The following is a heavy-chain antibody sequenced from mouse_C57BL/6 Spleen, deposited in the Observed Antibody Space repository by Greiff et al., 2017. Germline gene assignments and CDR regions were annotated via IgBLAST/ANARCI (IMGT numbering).Heavy chain of an antibody. CDR1: GYTFTEYT. CDR3: ARHEDYDSRRGSFAY. CDR2: FYPGSGSR. V-gene: IGHV1-62-2*01. Sequence: VHLVESGAELVKPGASVKLSCKASGYTFTEYTIHWVKQRSGQGLEWIGWFYPGSGSRKYNEKFKDKATLTADKSSSTVYMELSRLTSEDSAVYFCARHEDYDSRRGSFAYWGQGTLVTVSA. D-gene: IGHD2-4*01. J-gene: IGHJ3*01.